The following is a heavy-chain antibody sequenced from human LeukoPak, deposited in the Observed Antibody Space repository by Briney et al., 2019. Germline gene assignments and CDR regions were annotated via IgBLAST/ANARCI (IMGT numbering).Heavy chain of an antibody. CDR2: IYYSGST. V-gene: IGHV4-39*07. Sequence: SETLSLTCTVSGGSISSTSYFWGWIRQPPGKGLEWIGTIYYSGSTYYNPSLKSRVTISVDTSKNQFSLKLSSVTAADTAVYYCARDRRYYDSSGPRPDYWGQGTLVTVSS. CDR1: GGSISSTSYF. D-gene: IGHD3-22*01. J-gene: IGHJ4*02. CDR3: ARDRRYYDSSGPRPDY.